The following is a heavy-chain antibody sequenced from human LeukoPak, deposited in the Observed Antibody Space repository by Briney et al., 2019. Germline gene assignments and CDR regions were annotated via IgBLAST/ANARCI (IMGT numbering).Heavy chain of an antibody. D-gene: IGHD6-13*01. V-gene: IGHV3-23*01. CDR3: AKGAAAGKVDWFDP. CDR2: ITGGGNSV. Sequence: GGSLRLSCAASGFTFSAFAMTWVRQAPGKAPEGVSSITGGGNSVFYADSVRGRFTFSRDNSKNTLYLQMNSLRVDDTAVYYCAKGAAAGKVDWFDPWGQGTLVTVS. J-gene: IGHJ5*02. CDR1: GFTFSAFA.